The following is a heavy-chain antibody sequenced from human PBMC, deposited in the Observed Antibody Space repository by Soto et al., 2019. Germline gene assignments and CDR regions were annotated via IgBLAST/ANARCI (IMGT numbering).Heavy chain of an antibody. CDR3: ARGPVVPAAYYFDY. CDR1: GDSVSSNSAG. Sequence: QTLSLTCAISGDSVSSNSAGWNWIRQSPSRGLEWLGRTYYRSKWYNDYAVSVKSRITINPDTSKNQFSLQLNSVTPEDTAVYYCARGPVVPAAYYFDYWGQGTLVTVSP. J-gene: IGHJ4*02. CDR2: TYYRSKWYN. D-gene: IGHD2-2*01. V-gene: IGHV6-1*01.